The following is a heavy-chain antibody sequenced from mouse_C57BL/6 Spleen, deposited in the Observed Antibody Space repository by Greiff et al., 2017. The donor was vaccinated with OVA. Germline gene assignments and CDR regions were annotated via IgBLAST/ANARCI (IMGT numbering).Heavy chain of an antibody. CDR3: ARPHYYGSSSYYFDY. CDR1: GFTFSSYG. CDR2: ISSGGSYT. Sequence: EVKLVESGGDLVKPGGSLKLSCAASGFTFSSYGMSWVRQTPDKRLEWVATISSGGSYTYYPDSVKGRFTISRDNAKNTLYLQMSSLKSEDTAMYYCARPHYYGSSSYYFDYWGQGTTLTVSS. J-gene: IGHJ2*01. V-gene: IGHV5-6*01. D-gene: IGHD1-1*01.